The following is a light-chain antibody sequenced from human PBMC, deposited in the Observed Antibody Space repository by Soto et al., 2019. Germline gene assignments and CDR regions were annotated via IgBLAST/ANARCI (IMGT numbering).Light chain of an antibody. CDR3: QQYSNWPLT. Sequence: EIVLTQSPGTLSLSPGERATLSCRASQSVNSNYLAWHQQKPGQAPRLLIYGASTRATGIPARFSGSGSGTEFTLTINSLQSEDFAVYYCQQYSNWPLTFGGGTKVDIK. CDR2: GAS. CDR1: QSVNSN. J-gene: IGKJ4*01. V-gene: IGKV3-15*01.